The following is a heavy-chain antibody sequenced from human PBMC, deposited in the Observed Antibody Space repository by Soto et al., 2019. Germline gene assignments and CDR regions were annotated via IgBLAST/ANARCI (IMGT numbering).Heavy chain of an antibody. D-gene: IGHD2-21*02. CDR3: AKLGDSSWSPHYYFDS. CDR2: ITGSGGDT. J-gene: IGHJ4*02. V-gene: IGHV3-23*01. CDR1: GFTFNKYA. Sequence: GGSLRLSCAASGFTFNKYAMGWVRQAPGKGLEWVSAITGSGGDTYYINSVNGRFTTSRDNSKNTLYLQMTSLRAEDTAVYYCAKLGDSSWSPHYYFDSWGQGSLVTVSS.